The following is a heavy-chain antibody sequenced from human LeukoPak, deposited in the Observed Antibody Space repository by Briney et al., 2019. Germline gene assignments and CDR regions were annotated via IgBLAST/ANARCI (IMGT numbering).Heavy chain of an antibody. CDR2: ISSSSSYI. CDR1: GFTFSSYS. CDR3: AKDRTGRVTYYYDSSGYQDY. V-gene: IGHV3-21*04. D-gene: IGHD3-22*01. Sequence: GGSLRLSCAASGFTFSSYSMNWVRQAPGKGLEWVSSISSSSSYIYYADSVKGRFTISRDNSKNTLYLQMNSLRAEDTAVYYCAKDRTGRVTYYYDSSGYQDYWGQGTLVTVSS. J-gene: IGHJ4*02.